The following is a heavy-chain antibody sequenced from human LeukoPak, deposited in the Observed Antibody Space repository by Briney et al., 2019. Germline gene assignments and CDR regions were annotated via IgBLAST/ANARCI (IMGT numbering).Heavy chain of an antibody. CDR1: GYTFVGYS. J-gene: IGHJ4*02. D-gene: IGHD2/OR15-2a*01. CDR2: INANTGNP. CDR3: ARDSKVIEIDN. Sequence: ASVKVSCKASGYTFVGYSINWVRQAPGQGLEWMGWINANTGNPTYAQGLAGRFVFSLDTSVSTAYLQISSLKAEDTAVYYCARDSKVIEIDNWGQGTPVTVSS. V-gene: IGHV7-4-1*02.